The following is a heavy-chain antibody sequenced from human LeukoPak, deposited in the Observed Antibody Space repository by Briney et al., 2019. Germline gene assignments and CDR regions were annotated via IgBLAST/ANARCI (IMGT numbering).Heavy chain of an antibody. CDR2: IYYSGST. D-gene: IGHD6-13*01. CDR1: GGSISSSSYY. J-gene: IGHJ6*02. Sequence: PSETLSLTCTVSGGSISSSSYYWGWIRQPPGKGLEWIGSIYYSGSTYYNPSLKSRVTISVDTSKNQFSLKLSSVTAADTAVYYCARDPLAAAGAVFGFYYYYGMDVWGQGTTVTVSS. V-gene: IGHV4-39*07. CDR3: ARDPLAAAGAVFGFYYYYGMDV.